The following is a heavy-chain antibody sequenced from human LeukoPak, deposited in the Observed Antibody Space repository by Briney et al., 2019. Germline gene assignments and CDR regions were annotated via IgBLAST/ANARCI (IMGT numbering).Heavy chain of an antibody. CDR1: GGSISSSSYY. Sequence: SETLSLTCTVSGGSISSSSYYWGWIRQPPGKGLEWIGSTYSSGNTYHKPSLKSRVTISVDTSKNQFSLKLSSVTAADTAVYYCVRVCSSDSCLLGYWGQGTLVTVSS. CDR3: VRVCSSDSCLLGY. D-gene: IGHD2-15*01. V-gene: IGHV4-39*01. CDR2: TYSSGNT. J-gene: IGHJ4*02.